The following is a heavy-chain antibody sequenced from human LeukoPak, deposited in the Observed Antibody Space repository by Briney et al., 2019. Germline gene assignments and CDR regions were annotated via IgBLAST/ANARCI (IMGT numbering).Heavy chain of an antibody. D-gene: IGHD4-17*01. CDR3: AKVLLDYGDYRDY. Sequence: PGGSLRLSCAASGFTFSSYVMSWVRQAPGKGLEWLEWVSTISGGAGSRFYADSVKGRFTISRDNSKNTLDLLMNSLRAEDTAIYYCAKVLLDYGDYRDYWGQGTLVTVSS. V-gene: IGHV3-23*01. J-gene: IGHJ4*02. CDR1: GFTFSSYV. CDR2: ISGGAGSR.